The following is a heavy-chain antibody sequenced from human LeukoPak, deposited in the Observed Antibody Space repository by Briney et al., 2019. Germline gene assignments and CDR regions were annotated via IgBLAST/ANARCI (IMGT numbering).Heavy chain of an antibody. CDR1: EFTFSDYY. CDR3: AAYYGSGSVNYYRGMDI. Sequence: GGSLRLSCEASEFTFSDYYMSWIRHAPGKGLEWISYISDSAINTHYADSVKGRFTISRDNAKKLLVLEMKSLRSEDTAVYYCAAYYGSGSVNYYRGMDIWGQGTTVTVSS. CDR2: ISDSAINT. J-gene: IGHJ6*02. D-gene: IGHD3-10*01. V-gene: IGHV3-11*01.